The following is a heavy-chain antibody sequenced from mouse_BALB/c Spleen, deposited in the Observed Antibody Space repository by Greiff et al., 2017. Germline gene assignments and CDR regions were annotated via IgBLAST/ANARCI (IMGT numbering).Heavy chain of an antibody. CDR1: GFTFSSYG. V-gene: IGHV5-6-3*01. J-gene: IGHJ3*01. Sequence: EVHLVESGGGLVQPGGSLKLSCAASGFTFSSYGMSWVRQTPDKRLELVATINSNGGSTYYPDSVKGRFTISRHNAKNTLYLQMSSLKSEDTAMYYCARGIIYYGYERAFAYWGQGTLVTVSA. CDR3: ARGIIYYGYERAFAY. D-gene: IGHD2-2*01. CDR2: INSNGGST.